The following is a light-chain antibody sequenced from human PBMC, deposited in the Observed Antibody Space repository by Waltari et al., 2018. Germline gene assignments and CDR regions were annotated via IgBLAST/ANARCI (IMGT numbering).Light chain of an antibody. CDR1: SSNIGNNY. CDR2: DNN. Sequence: QSVLTQPPSVSAAPGQKVTISCSGSSSNIGNNYVSWYQQLPGTAPKLLLDDNNNRPAGIHDRFSGSKPGTSATLGITGLQTGDEADYYCGTWDSSLSAVVFGGGTKLTVL. V-gene: IGLV1-51*01. CDR3: GTWDSSLSAVV. J-gene: IGLJ2*01.